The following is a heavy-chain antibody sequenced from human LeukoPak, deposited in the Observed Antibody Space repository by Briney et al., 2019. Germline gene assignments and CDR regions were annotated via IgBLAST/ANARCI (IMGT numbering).Heavy chain of an antibody. Sequence: ASVKVSCKASGGTFSSYAISWVRQAPGQGLEWMGRIIPILGIANYAQKFQGRVTITADKSTSTAYMELSSLRSEDTAVYYCARVRGSRGYGADFDFWGQGTLVTVSS. CDR1: GGTFSSYA. CDR2: IIPILGIA. CDR3: ARVRGSRGYGADFDF. J-gene: IGHJ4*02. V-gene: IGHV1-69*04. D-gene: IGHD3-22*01.